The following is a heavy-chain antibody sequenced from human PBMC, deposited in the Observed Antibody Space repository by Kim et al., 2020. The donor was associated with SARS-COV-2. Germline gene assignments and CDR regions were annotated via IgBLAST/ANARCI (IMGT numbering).Heavy chain of an antibody. J-gene: IGHJ5*02. CDR3: ARGQYSSSWYGVRGWFDP. V-gene: IGHV4-34*01. Sequence: LMSRVTLSVDPSKNQFSLKLSSVTAADTAVYYCARGQYSSSWYGVRGWFDPWGQGTLVTVSS. D-gene: IGHD6-13*01.